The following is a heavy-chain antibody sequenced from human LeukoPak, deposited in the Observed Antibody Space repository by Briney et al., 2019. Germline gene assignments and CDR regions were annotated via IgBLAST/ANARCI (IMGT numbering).Heavy chain of an antibody. CDR2: IYHSGST. Sequence: SETLSLTFGVYGGPISSSNWWRWVRKPPGEGLVWIGEIYHSGSTNYNPSLKSRVTISVDKSKNQFSLKLSSVTAADTAVYYCAAVQWLGYYFDYWGQGTLVTVSS. CDR1: GGPISSSNW. D-gene: IGHD6-19*01. J-gene: IGHJ4*02. CDR3: AAVQWLGYYFDY. V-gene: IGHV4-4*02.